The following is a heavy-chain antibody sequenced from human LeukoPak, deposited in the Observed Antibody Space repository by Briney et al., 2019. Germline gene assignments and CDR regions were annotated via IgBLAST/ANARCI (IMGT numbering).Heavy chain of an antibody. Sequence: SETLSLTCTVSGGSISSGSYYWSWIRQPPGKGLEWIGYIYHSGSTYYNPSLKSRVTISVDRSKNQFSLKLSSVTAADTAVYYCARSGNTVTQPRYYYYMDVWGKGTTVTVSS. CDR1: GGSISSGSYY. CDR3: ARSGNTVTQPRYYYYMDV. CDR2: IYHSGST. V-gene: IGHV4-30-2*01. D-gene: IGHD4-11*01. J-gene: IGHJ6*03.